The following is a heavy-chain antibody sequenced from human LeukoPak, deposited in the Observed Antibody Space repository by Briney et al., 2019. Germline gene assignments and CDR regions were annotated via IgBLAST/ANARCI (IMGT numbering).Heavy chain of an antibody. V-gene: IGHV1-8*01. J-gene: IGHJ4*02. D-gene: IGHD3-10*01. CDR2: MNPNSGNT. CDR1: GYTFTSYD. Sequence: ASAKVSCKASGYTFTSYDINWVRQATGQGLEWMGWMNPNSGNTGYAQKFQGRVTMTRNTSISTAYMELSSLRSEDTAVYYCARGKKTMVRGVLYYFDYWGQGTLVTVSS. CDR3: ARGKKTMVRGVLYYFDY.